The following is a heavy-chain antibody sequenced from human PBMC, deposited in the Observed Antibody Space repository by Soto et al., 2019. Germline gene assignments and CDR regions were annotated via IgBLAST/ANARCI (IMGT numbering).Heavy chain of an antibody. J-gene: IGHJ4*02. Sequence: PGGSLRLSCATSGFPFSAFAMNWVRHAPGKGLEWVSGIGGSGASIYYADSVKGRFTISRDNSKNTVYLQMNSLRAEDTALYYCAKDYYSDSNGSHFDYWGQGTQVTVSS. D-gene: IGHD3-22*01. V-gene: IGHV3-23*01. CDR3: AKDYYSDSNGSHFDY. CDR1: GFPFSAFA. CDR2: IGGSGASI.